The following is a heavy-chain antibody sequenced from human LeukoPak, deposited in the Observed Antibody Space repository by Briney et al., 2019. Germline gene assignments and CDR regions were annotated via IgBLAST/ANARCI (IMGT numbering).Heavy chain of an antibody. CDR3: ARDSVLGAQFDY. CDR2: IYYSGNT. V-gene: IGHV4-59*01. CDR1: GGSISSYY. D-gene: IGHD1-26*01. Sequence: PSETLSLTCTVSGGSISSYYWSWVRQPPGKGLEWIGYIYYSGNTNYNPSLKSRVTISVDTSKNQFSLKLTSVTAADTAVYYCARDSVLGAQFDYWGQGTLVTVSS. J-gene: IGHJ4*02.